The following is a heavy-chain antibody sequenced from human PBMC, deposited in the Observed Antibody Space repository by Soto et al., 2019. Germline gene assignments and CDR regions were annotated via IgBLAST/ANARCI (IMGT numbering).Heavy chain of an antibody. CDR3: ARDIGPGYYYYYMDV. J-gene: IGHJ6*03. CDR2: IKQDGSEK. D-gene: IGHD1-26*01. CDR1: GFTFSSYS. Sequence: GGSLRLSCAASGFTFSSYSMNWVRQAPGKGLEWVANIKQDGSEKYYVDSVKGRFTISRDNAKNSLYLQMNSLRAEDTAVYYCARDIGPGYYYYYMDVWGKGTTVTVSS. V-gene: IGHV3-7*01.